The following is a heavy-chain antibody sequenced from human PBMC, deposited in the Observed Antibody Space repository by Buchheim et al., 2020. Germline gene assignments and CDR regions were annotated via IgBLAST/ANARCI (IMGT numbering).Heavy chain of an antibody. J-gene: IGHJ4*02. V-gene: IGHV3-23*01. CDR2: ISGSGGST. CDR1: GFTFSSYA. CDR3: AKGKYYYDSSGYGSYYFDY. D-gene: IGHD3-22*01. Sequence: EVQLLESGGGLVQPGGSLRLSCAASGFTFSSYAMSWVRQAPGKGQEWVSAISGSGGSTYYADSVKGRFTISRDNSKNTLYLQMNSLRAEDTAVYYCAKGKYYYDSSGYGSYYFDYWGQGTL.